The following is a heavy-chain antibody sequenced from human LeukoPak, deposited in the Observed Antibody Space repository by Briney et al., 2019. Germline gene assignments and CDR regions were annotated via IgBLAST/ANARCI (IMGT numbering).Heavy chain of an antibody. V-gene: IGHV4-59*01. J-gene: IGHJ4*02. CDR3: ARYDRSGYSLEV. D-gene: IGHD3-22*01. CDR2: IYYTGTT. CDR1: GGPINNYY. Sequence: SETLSLTCTVSGGPINNYYWSWIRPPPGRGLEWIGYIYYTGTTKTTPSLKSRVTMSVDTSGSQLSLRLNSVSAADTAVYYCARYDRSGYSLEVWGQGILVIVSS.